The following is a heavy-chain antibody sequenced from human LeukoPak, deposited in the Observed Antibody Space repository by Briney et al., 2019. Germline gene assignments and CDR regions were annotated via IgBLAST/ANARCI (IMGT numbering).Heavy chain of an antibody. CDR1: GFTFSDHI. CDR3: VRQFAS. Sequence: HAGGSLRLSCAASGFTFSDHIMNWVRRLPGKRLEWVAYVSGSGSTVYYADSVKGRFTISRDNGKSSLYLQMNSLRVEDTALYYCVRQFASWGQGTLVTVSS. V-gene: IGHV3-48*01. J-gene: IGHJ4*02. CDR2: VSGSGSTV.